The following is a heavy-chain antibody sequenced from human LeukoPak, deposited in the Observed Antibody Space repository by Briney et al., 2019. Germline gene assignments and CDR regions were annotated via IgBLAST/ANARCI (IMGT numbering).Heavy chain of an antibody. CDR3: ARSDYVWGSYRDAFDI. CDR1: GFTVSNNY. D-gene: IGHD3-16*02. Sequence: GGSLRLSCAASGFTVSNNYMSWVRQAPGKGLEWVSVICSAGITYYADSVKGRFTISRDNAKNSLYLQMNSLRAEDTAVYYCARSDYVWGSYRDAFDIWGQGTMVTVSS. J-gene: IGHJ3*02. CDR2: ICSAGIT. V-gene: IGHV3-66*01.